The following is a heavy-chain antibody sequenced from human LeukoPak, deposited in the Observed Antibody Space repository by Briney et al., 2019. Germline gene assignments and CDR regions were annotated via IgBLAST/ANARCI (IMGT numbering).Heavy chain of an antibody. J-gene: IGHJ5*02. CDR3: SRDRGYSTFDN. CDR2: MKEAGGEI. V-gene: IGHV3-7*01. Sequence: GGSLKLSCAASGFPFSNYWMSWVRQAPGKGLEWVANMKEAGGEIHYLDFVQGRFTISRDHAQNSLYLEMDRLRGHEHGFHFFSRDRGYSTFDNGGQGNLVSVSS. CDR1: GFPFSNYW. D-gene: IGHD4-23*01.